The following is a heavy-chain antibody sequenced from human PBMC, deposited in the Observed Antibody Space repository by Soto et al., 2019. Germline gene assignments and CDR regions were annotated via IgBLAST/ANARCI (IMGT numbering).Heavy chain of an antibody. V-gene: IGHV4-59*08. Sequence: SETLSLTCTVSGGSMIRDYWSWIRQPPGKGLEWIGYIHSGSTTYSASLRSRVTISVDTSKNQFSLKLSSVTAADTAVYFCARHDGSRSTDYWGQGTLVTAPQ. J-gene: IGHJ4*02. CDR3: ARHDGSRSTDY. CDR1: GGSMIRDY. D-gene: IGHD3-10*01. CDR2: IHSGST.